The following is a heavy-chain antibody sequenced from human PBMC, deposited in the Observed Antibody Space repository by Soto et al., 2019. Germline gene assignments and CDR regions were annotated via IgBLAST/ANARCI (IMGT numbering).Heavy chain of an antibody. D-gene: IGHD1-1*01. Sequence: QVQLVESGGGVVQPGKSVRLSCAASGFTFRNYGMHWVRQAPGKGLEWVAVIWYDGSDKYYVDSVKGRFTISRDNSKNTLYLRMNSLRAEDTAVYYCARGGPNGSHFDYWGQGTLVTVSS. CDR2: IWYDGSDK. CDR3: ARGGPNGSHFDY. CDR1: GFTFRNYG. V-gene: IGHV3-33*01. J-gene: IGHJ4*02.